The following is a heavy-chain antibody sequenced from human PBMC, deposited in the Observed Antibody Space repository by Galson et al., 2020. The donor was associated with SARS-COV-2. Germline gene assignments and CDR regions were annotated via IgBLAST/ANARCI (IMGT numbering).Heavy chain of an antibody. CDR1: GYTFTDYY. V-gene: IGHV1-2*02. J-gene: IGHJ6*02. Sequence: ASVKVSCKASGYTFTDYYIHWVRQAPGQGLEWMGWINPKSGGTNYAQKFEGRVTMTRDTSITTAYMELSRLRADDTAVYYCARLRNYHVLTGYIVDVWDQGTMVTVSS. CDR2: INPKSGGT. D-gene: IGHD3-9*01. CDR3: ARLRNYHVLTGYIVDV.